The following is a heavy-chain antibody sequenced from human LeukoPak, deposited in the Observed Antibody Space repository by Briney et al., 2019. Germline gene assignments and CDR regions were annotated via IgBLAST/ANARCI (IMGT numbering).Heavy chain of an antibody. CDR2: IYYSGST. D-gene: IGHD3-10*01. CDR1: GGSISSYY. J-gene: IGHJ5*02. CDR3: ARDVWIGWITAGWFDP. V-gene: IGHV4-59*12. Sequence: SETLSLTCTVSGGSISSYYWSWIRQPPGKGLEWIGYIYYSGSTNYNPSLKSRVTISVDTSKNQFSLQLNSVTPEDTAVYYCARDVWIGWITAGWFDPWGQGTLVTVSS.